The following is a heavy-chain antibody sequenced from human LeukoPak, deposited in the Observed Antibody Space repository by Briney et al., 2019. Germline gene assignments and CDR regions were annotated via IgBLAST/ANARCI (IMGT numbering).Heavy chain of an antibody. CDR3: ARPGCTGRSSWIYTYYMDV. J-gene: IGHJ6*03. V-gene: IGHV4-39*01. D-gene: IGHD2-8*01. CDR1: GVPVRSTGFY. CDR2: VYYSGNT. Sequence: SETLSLTCTVSGVPVRSTGFYWGWIRQTPGKGLEWIGSVYYSGNTYLNPSLKSRVTMTVDPSRDQFSLTLSSVTAADTAVYYCARPGCTGRSSWIYTYYMDVWGKGTAVTVSS.